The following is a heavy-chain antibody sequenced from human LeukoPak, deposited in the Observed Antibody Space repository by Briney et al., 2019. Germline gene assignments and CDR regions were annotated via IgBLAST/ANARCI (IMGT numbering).Heavy chain of an antibody. Sequence: SETLSLTCTVSGASISSYYWSWIRQPPGKGLEWIGRVYSTGSTKYSPSLESRLTMSFDTSKDQFSLKLTSVTAADTAVYYCARGVVVAGLRYYFDSWGQGSLVSVSS. D-gene: IGHD6-19*01. CDR1: GASISSYY. J-gene: IGHJ4*02. V-gene: IGHV4-4*07. CDR3: ARGVVVAGLRYYFDS. CDR2: VYSTGST.